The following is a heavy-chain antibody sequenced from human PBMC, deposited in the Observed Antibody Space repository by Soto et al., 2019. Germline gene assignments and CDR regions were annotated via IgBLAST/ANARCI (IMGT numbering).Heavy chain of an antibody. D-gene: IGHD1-26*01. CDR3: AKDRSSGSYRRGAFDI. CDR2: IRGSGGST. Sequence: EVQLLESGGGLVQPGGSLRLSCAASGFTFSSYAMSWVRQAPGKGREWVSAIRGSGGSTYYAYSWKGRFSISRDNSKNTLYLQMNRLRAQDTAVYYCAKDRSSGSYRRGAFDIWGQGTMVTVSS. V-gene: IGHV3-23*01. CDR1: GFTFSSYA. J-gene: IGHJ3*02.